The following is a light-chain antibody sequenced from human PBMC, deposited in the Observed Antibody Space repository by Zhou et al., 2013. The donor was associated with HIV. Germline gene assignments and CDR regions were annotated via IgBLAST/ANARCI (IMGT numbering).Light chain of an antibody. J-gene: IGKJ2*01. CDR3: QQNNDRPRT. V-gene: IGKV3-15*01. Sequence: EILMTQSPATLSVSPGERATLSCRASQSIGSNLAWYQQRPGQAPRLLIYGASTRAAGIPARFSGSGSGTEFTLTISSMQSEDFAVYYCQQNNDRPRTFGLGDQAGXQT. CDR2: GAS. CDR1: QSIGSN.